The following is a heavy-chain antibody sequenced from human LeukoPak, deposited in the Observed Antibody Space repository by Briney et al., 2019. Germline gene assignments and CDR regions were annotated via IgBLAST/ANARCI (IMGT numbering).Heavy chain of an antibody. CDR3: ARLGSGNDN. Sequence: PGGSLRLSCAASGFTFSSYAMHWVRQPPGKGLEWVAVISYDGNNQYYADSVKGRFTISRDNSKNTLYLQMNSLRAEDTAMYLCARLGSGNDNWGQGTLVTVSS. CDR1: GFTFSSYA. CDR2: ISYDGNNQ. J-gene: IGHJ4*02. V-gene: IGHV3-30-3*01. D-gene: IGHD6-19*01.